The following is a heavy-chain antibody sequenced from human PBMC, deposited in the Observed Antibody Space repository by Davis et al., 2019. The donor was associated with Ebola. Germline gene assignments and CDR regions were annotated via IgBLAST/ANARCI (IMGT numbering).Heavy chain of an antibody. CDR1: GFTFSNYW. CDR2: IYYSGST. J-gene: IGHJ6*02. D-gene: IGHD3-10*01. Sequence: ESLKISCVVSGFTFSNYWMSWIRQPPGKGLEWIGYIYYSGSTYYNPSLKSRVTISVDTSKNQFSLKLSSVTAADTAVYYCARDLRYYYYGMDVWGQGTTVTVSS. V-gene: IGHV4-59*12. CDR3: ARDLRYYYYGMDV.